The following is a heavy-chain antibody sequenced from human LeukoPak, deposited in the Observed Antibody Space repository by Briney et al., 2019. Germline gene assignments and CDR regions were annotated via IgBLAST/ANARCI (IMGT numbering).Heavy chain of an antibody. J-gene: IGHJ4*02. V-gene: IGHV4-34*01. CDR2: INHSGST. CDR3: ARGPTYYYDSSGYYPFDY. D-gene: IGHD3-22*01. Sequence: PGGSLRLSCAASGFTFSSYAMSWIRQPPGKGLEWIGEINHSGSTNYNPSLKSRVTISVDTSKNQFSLKLSSVTAADTAVYYCARGPTYYYDSSGYYPFDYWGQGTLVTVSS. CDR1: GFTFSSYA.